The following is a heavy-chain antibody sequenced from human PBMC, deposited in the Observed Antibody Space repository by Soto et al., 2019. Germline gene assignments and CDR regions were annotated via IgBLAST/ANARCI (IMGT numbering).Heavy chain of an antibody. Sequence: QVQLVQSGAEVKKPGASVKVSCKASGYTFTSYGISWGLQAPGQGLEWMGWISAYNGNTNYAQKLQGRVTMTTDTSTSTDYMEPRSLRSDDTAVYYCARELQPMLRGATTRFDPWGKGTLVTVSS. CDR3: ARELQPMLRGATTRFDP. V-gene: IGHV1-18*01. J-gene: IGHJ5*02. CDR1: GYTFTSYG. D-gene: IGHD3-10*01. CDR2: ISAYNGNT.